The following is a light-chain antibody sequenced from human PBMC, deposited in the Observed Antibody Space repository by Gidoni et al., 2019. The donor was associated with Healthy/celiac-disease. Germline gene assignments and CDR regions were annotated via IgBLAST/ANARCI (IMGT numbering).Light chain of an antibody. CDR1: KSISSW. J-gene: IGKJ1*01. CDR3: QQYNSWT. CDR2: KAS. V-gene: IGKV1-5*03. Sequence: DIQMTQSPSTLSASVGDRVTITCRASKSISSWLAWYQQKPGKAPKLLIYKASSLESGVPSRFSGSGSGTEFTITISSLQPDDFATYYCQQYNSWTFGQGTKVEIK.